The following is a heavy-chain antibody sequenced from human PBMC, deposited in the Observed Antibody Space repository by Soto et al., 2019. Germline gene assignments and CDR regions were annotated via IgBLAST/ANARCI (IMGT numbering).Heavy chain of an antibody. J-gene: IGHJ4*02. Sequence: GGSLRLSCAAYGFSFSSAWMSWVRQAPGKGLEWVGRIKSKSDGGTTDYAAPVKGRFTISRDDSKNMLYLQMNSLKTADTAVYYCATDRLLVAAASDYWGQGTLVTVSS. CDR1: GFSFSSAW. D-gene: IGHD2-2*01. CDR2: IKSKSDGGTT. CDR3: ATDRLLVAAASDY. V-gene: IGHV3-15*01.